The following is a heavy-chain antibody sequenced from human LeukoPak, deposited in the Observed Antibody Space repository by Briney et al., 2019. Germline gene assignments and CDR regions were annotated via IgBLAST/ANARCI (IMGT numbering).Heavy chain of an antibody. V-gene: IGHV3-30*02. Sequence: GGSLRLSCAASGFTFSTYGMHWVRQAPGKGLEWVAFMRYDGSDEHYADSVQGRFTISRDNSYNTLYLQMNSLRAEDTAVYYCARDRRYYDVLTGYVHYGMDVWGQGTTVTVSS. J-gene: IGHJ6*02. CDR2: MRYDGSDE. D-gene: IGHD3-9*01. CDR1: GFTFSTYG. CDR3: ARDRRYYDVLTGYVHYGMDV.